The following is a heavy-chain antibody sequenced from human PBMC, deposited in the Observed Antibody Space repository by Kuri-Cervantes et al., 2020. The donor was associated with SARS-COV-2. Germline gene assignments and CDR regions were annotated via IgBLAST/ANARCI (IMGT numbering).Heavy chain of an antibody. Sequence: ETLSLTCAASGFTFSSYSMNWVRQAPGKGLEWVSYISSSSSTIYYADSVKGRFTISRDNAKNSLYLQMNSLRAEDTAVYYCAREKGSSSWPIDYWGQGILVTVSS. J-gene: IGHJ4*02. CDR3: AREKGSSSWPIDY. D-gene: IGHD6-13*01. V-gene: IGHV3-48*01. CDR1: GFTFSSYS. CDR2: ISSSSSTI.